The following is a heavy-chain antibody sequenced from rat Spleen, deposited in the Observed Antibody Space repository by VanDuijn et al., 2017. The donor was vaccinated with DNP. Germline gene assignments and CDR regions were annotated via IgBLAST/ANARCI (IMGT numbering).Heavy chain of an antibody. CDR3: ARRGLGTTPFDY. CDR2: IWWNDDK. Sequence: QVTLKESGPGILQPSQTLSLTCSFSGFSLNTYGMCVGWIRQSSGKGLEWLAHIWWNDDKFYNPSLKSRLTISKDNSNTQAFLKITNVDTPDTATYYGARRGLGTTPFDYWGQGVMFAVSS. V-gene: IGHV8-28*01. D-gene: IGHD1-5*01. J-gene: IGHJ2*01. CDR1: GFSLNTYGMC.